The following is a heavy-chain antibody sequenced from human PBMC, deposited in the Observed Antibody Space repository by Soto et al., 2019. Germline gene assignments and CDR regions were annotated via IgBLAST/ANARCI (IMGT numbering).Heavy chain of an antibody. CDR3: ARAGISDCSGGSCYSGGRGDYYYYGMDV. Sequence: ASVKVSCKASGGTFSSYAISWVRQAPGQGLEWMGGIIPIFGTANYAQKFQGRVTITADESTSTAYMELSSLRSEDTAVDYCARAGISDCSGGSCYSGGRGDYYYYGMDVWGQGTTVTVSS. J-gene: IGHJ6*02. V-gene: IGHV1-69*13. D-gene: IGHD2-15*01. CDR1: GGTFSSYA. CDR2: IIPIFGTA.